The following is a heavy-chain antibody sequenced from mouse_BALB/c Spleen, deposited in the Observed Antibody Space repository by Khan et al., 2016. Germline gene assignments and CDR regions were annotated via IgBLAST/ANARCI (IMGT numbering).Heavy chain of an antibody. V-gene: IGHV5-6-5*01. CDR1: GFTFSSYA. D-gene: IGHD2-4*01. CDR3: TRRGYYDFAD. CDR2: ISSGGST. J-gene: IGHJ3*01. Sequence: EVELVESGGALVKPGGSLKLSCAASGFTFSSYAMSWVRQTPAKRLEWVATISSGGSTYYLDSVKGRSTISRDNARNILYLQMSSLRSEDTAMYYCTRRGYYDFADCGQGTLVTVSA.